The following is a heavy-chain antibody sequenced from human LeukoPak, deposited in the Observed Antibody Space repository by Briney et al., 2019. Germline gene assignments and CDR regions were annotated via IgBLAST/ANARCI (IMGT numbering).Heavy chain of an antibody. CDR3: AREDLSDYSNYGFDY. CDR1: GGSISSGGYY. CDR2: IYHSGST. J-gene: IGHJ4*02. D-gene: IGHD4-11*01. Sequence: SETLSLTCTVSGGSISSGGYYWNWIRQPPGKGLEWIGYIYHSGSTYYNPSLKSRVTISVDRSKNQFSLKLSSVTAADTAVYYCAREDLSDYSNYGFDYWGQGTLVTVSS. V-gene: IGHV4-30-2*01.